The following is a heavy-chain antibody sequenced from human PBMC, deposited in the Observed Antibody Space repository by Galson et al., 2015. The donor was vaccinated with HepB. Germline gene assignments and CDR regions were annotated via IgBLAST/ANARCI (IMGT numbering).Heavy chain of an antibody. Sequence: SLRLSCAASGFTFSSYGMHWVRQAPGKGLEWVAVIWYDGSNKYYADTVKGRFTISRDSSKNTLFLQMDRLRPEDTAVYYCARVVVLSETYLGQEDLDHWGQGTLVTVSS. V-gene: IGHV3-33*01. CDR1: GFTFSSYG. D-gene: IGHD3-3*01. CDR2: IWYDGSNK. J-gene: IGHJ4*02. CDR3: ARVVVLSETYLGQEDLDH.